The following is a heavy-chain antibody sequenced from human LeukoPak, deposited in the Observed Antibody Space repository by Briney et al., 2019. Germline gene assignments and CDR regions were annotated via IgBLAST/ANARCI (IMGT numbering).Heavy chain of an antibody. CDR1: GFTSSSYG. CDR2: ISYDGSNK. V-gene: IGHV3-30*18. CDR3: AKLISSSSFSGDY. D-gene: IGHD6-6*01. J-gene: IGHJ4*02. Sequence: QAGGSLRLSCAASGFTSSSYGMHRVRQAPGKGLEWVAVISYDGSNKYYADSVKGRFTISRDNSKNTLYLQMNSLRAEDTAVYYCAKLISSSSFSGDYWGQGTLVTVSS.